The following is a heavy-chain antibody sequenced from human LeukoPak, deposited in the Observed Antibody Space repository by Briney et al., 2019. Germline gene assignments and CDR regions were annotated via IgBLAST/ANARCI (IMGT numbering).Heavy chain of an antibody. CDR3: ARDGDYYDSSGVYFDY. CDR2: IIPILGIA. CDR1: GGTFSSYT. D-gene: IGHD3-22*01. J-gene: IGHJ4*02. V-gene: IGHV1-69*04. Sequence: AAVKVSCKASGGTFSSYTISWVRQAPGQGLEWMGRIIPILGIANYAQKFQGRVTITADKSTSTAYMELSSLRPEDTAVYYCARDGDYYDSSGVYFDYWGQGTLVTVSS.